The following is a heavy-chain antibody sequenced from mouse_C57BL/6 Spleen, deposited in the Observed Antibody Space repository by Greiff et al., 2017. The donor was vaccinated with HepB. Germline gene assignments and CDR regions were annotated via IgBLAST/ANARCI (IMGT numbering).Heavy chain of an antibody. Sequence: EVMLVESGGGLVKPGGSLKLSCAASGFTFSDYGMHWVRQAPEKGLEWVAYISSGSSTIYYADTVKGRFTISRDNAKNTLFLQMTSLRSEDTAMYYCARGDYYGIPFAYWGQGTLVTVSA. V-gene: IGHV5-17*01. D-gene: IGHD1-1*01. CDR3: ARGDYYGIPFAY. J-gene: IGHJ3*01. CDR2: ISSGSSTI. CDR1: GFTFSDYG.